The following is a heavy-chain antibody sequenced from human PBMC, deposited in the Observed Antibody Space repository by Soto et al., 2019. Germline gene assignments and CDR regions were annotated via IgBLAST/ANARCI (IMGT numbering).Heavy chain of an antibody. CDR2: IYYSGST. D-gene: IGHD3-10*01. V-gene: IGHV4-31*03. J-gene: IGHJ5*02. Sequence: SETLSLTCTVSGGSISSGGYYWSWIRQHPGKGLEWIGYIYYSGSTYYNPSLKSRVTISVDTSKNQFSLKLSSVTAADTAVYYCARASEWFGELFFRFDPWGQGTLVTVSS. CDR1: GGSISSGGYY. CDR3: ARASEWFGELFFRFDP.